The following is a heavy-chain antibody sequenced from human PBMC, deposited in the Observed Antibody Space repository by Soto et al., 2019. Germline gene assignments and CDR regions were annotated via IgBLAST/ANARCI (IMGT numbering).Heavy chain of an antibody. CDR3: AKAAGFNYYYYMDV. V-gene: IGHV1-8*01. J-gene: IGHJ6*03. CDR2: LNPNSGNT. CDR1: GYTFTSYD. Sequence: QVQLVQSGAEVKKPGASVKVSCKASGYTFTSYDINWVRQATGQGLEWMGWLNPNSGNTGYGKKFQGRVTMTTNTSISTAYMELSSLRSEDTAVYYCAKAAGFNYYYYMDVWGKGTTVTVSS. D-gene: IGHD6-13*01.